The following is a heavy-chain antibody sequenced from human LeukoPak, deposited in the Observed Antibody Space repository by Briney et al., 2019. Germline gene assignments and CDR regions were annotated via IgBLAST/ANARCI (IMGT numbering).Heavy chain of an antibody. CDR2: INHSGST. V-gene: IGHV4-34*01. Sequence: PSETLSLTCAVYGGSFSGYYWSWIRQPPGKGLEWIGEINHSGSTNYNPSLKSRVTISVDTSKNQFSLKLSSVTAADTVVYYCARILRYFDWRGFDPWGQGTLVTVSS. CDR1: GGSFSGYY. CDR3: ARILRYFDWRGFDP. D-gene: IGHD3-9*01. J-gene: IGHJ5*02.